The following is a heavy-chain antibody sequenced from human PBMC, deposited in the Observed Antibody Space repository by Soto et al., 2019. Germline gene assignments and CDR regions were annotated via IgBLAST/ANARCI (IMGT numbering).Heavy chain of an antibody. CDR2: ISAYNGNT. V-gene: IGHV1-18*01. J-gene: IGHJ6*02. CDR3: ARAAAGKRSYYYGMDV. Sequence: QVQLVQSGAEVKKPGASVKVSCKASGYTFTSYGISWVRQAPGQGLEWMGWISAYNGNTNYAQKLQGRVTMTTDTSTSKAYMELRSLRSDDTAVYYCARAAAGKRSYYYGMDVWGQGTTVTVSS. D-gene: IGHD6-13*01. CDR1: GYTFTSYG.